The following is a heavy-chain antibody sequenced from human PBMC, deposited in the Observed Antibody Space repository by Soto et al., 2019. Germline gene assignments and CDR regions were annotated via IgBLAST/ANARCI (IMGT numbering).Heavy chain of an antibody. Sequence: SETLPLTCAVYGGSFSGYYWSWIRQPPGKGLEWIGEINYSGSTNYNPSLKSRGIISVDTAKNQFSLKLSSVTAADTAVYYCASCSGGSCYNFDYWGQGTLVTVSS. D-gene: IGHD2-15*01. CDR1: GGSFSGYY. CDR2: INYSGST. V-gene: IGHV4-34*01. CDR3: ASCSGGSCYNFDY. J-gene: IGHJ4*02.